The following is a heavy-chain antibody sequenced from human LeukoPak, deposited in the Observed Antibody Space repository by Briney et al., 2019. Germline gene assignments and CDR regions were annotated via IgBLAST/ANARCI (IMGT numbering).Heavy chain of an antibody. D-gene: IGHD1-14*01. CDR1: GFTFSSYW. V-gene: IGHV3-7*01. J-gene: IGHJ4*02. CDR2: IKQDGSEK. Sequence: PGGSLRLSCAASGFTFSSYWMSWVCQAPGKGLEWVANIKQDGSEKYYVDSVKGRFTISRDNAKNSLYLQMNSLRAEDTAVYYCAREGLIPRRGMAYYFDYWGQGTLVTVSS. CDR3: AREGLIPRRGMAYYFDY.